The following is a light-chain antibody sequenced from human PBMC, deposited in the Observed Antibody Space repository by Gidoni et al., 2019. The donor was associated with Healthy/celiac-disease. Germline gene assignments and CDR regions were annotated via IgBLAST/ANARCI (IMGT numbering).Light chain of an antibody. J-gene: IGLJ2*01. CDR1: SSDVGSYNL. CDR2: EGS. V-gene: IGLV2-23*01. Sequence: QSALTQPASVSWSPGQSITFSCTGTSSDVGSYNLVSWYQQHPGKAPKLMIYEGSKRPSGVSNRFSGSKSGNTASLTISGLQAEDEADYCCCSYAGSSAVVFGGGTKLTVL. CDR3: CSYAGSSAVV.